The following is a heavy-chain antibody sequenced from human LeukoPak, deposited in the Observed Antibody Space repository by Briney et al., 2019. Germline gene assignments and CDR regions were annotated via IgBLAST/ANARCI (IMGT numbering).Heavy chain of an antibody. CDR2: IYPGDSDT. Sequence: GESLKISCKGSGYSFANYWIGWVRQVPGQGLEWMGTIYPGDSDTRYSPSFQGQVTISADKSISTAYLQWSSLKASDTAMYYCARRGDNWFAPWGQGTLVTVSS. D-gene: IGHD3-10*01. V-gene: IGHV5-51*01. J-gene: IGHJ5*02. CDR3: ARRGDNWFAP. CDR1: GYSFANYW.